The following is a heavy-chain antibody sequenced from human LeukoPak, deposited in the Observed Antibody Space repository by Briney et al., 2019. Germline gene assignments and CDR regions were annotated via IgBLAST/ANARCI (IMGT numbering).Heavy chain of an antibody. CDR1: GFTFSSYA. D-gene: IGHD6-19*01. CDR3: ANGIAVAAPLPLDY. V-gene: IGHV3-23*01. CDR2: ISGSGGST. Sequence: GGSLRLSCAASGFTFSSYAMSWVRQAPGKGLEWVSAISGSGGSTYYTDSVKGRFAISRDNSKNTLYLQMNSLRAEDTAVYYCANGIAVAAPLPLDYWGQGTLVTVSS. J-gene: IGHJ4*02.